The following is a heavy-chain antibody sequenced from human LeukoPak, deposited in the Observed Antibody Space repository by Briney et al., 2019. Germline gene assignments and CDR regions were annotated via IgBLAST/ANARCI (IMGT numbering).Heavy chain of an antibody. Sequence: ASVKVSCKASGYTFTSYYMHWVRQAPGQGLEWMGIINPSGGSTSYAQKFQGRVTMTRDTSTSTVYMELSSLRSEDTAVYYCARDSRETHYYDSRWGADAFDIWGQGTMVTVSS. J-gene: IGHJ3*02. CDR1: GYTFTSYY. CDR2: INPSGGST. CDR3: ARDSRETHYYDSRWGADAFDI. V-gene: IGHV1-46*01. D-gene: IGHD3-22*01.